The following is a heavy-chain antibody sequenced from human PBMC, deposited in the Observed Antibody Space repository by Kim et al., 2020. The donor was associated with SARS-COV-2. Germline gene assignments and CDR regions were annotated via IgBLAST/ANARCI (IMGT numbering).Heavy chain of an antibody. J-gene: IGHJ4*02. Sequence: GGSLRLSCAASGFTFSSYAMSWVRQAPGKGLEWVSAISGSGGSTYYADSVKGRFTISRDNSKNTLYLQMNSLRAEDTAVYYCAKAGSSGYYREAMPLLHWGQGTLVTVSS. CDR3: AKAGSSGYYREAMPLLH. CDR2: ISGSGGST. D-gene: IGHD3-22*01. CDR1: GFTFSSYA. V-gene: IGHV3-23*01.